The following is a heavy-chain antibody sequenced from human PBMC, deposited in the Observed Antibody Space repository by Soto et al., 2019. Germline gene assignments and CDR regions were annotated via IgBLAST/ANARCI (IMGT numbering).Heavy chain of an antibody. J-gene: IGHJ4*02. CDR2: IYWDDDK. CDR1: GFSLSSSGVG. CDR3: XXXXXXXXXXXXYFDY. Sequence: QITLKESGPTLVKPTQTLTLTCAFSGFSLSSSGVGVGWIRQPPGKALDWLALIYWDDDKRYSPSLKSRLAXXXXXXXXXXXXXXXXXXXXXXXXXXXXXXXXXXXXXXXYFDYWGQGTLVTVSS. V-gene: IGHV2-5*02.